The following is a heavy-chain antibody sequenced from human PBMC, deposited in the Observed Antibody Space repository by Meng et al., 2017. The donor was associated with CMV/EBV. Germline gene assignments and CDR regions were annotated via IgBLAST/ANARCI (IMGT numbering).Heavy chain of an antibody. Sequence: ASVKVSCKASGYTFTSYGISWVRQAPGQGLEWMGWISAYNGNTNYAQKLQGRVTMTTDTSTSTAYMELRSLRSDDTAMYYCARGGFLEWLTHYYYYGMDVWGQGTTVTVSS. CDR2: ISAYNGNT. D-gene: IGHD3-3*01. V-gene: IGHV1-18*01. CDR3: ARGGFLEWLTHYYYYGMDV. CDR1: GYTFTSYG. J-gene: IGHJ6*02.